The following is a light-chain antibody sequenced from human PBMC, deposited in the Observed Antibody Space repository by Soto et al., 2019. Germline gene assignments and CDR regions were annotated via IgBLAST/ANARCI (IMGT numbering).Light chain of an antibody. CDR1: QGISNY. V-gene: IGKV1-27*01. CDR3: QKYNSAPPNT. J-gene: IGKJ1*01. CDR2: AAS. Sequence: DIQMTQSPSSLSASVGDRVTITCRASQGISNYLAWYQQKPGKVPKLLIYAASTLQSGVPSRFSGSGSGTDFTLTISSLQPEDVATYYCQKYNSAPPNTFGQGTKVEI.